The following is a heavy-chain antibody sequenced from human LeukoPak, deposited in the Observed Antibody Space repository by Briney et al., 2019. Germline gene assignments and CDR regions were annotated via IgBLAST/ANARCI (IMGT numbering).Heavy chain of an antibody. CDR3: ARSLRYFDLPRAFDI. CDR2: IIPIFGTA. J-gene: IGHJ3*02. D-gene: IGHD3-9*01. Sequence: SVKVSCKASGGTFSSYAISWVRQAPGQGLEWMGGIIPIFGTANYAQKFQGRVTITADKSTSTAYMELSSLRSEDTAVYYCARSLRYFDLPRAFDIWGQGTMVTVSS. CDR1: GGTFSSYA. V-gene: IGHV1-69*06.